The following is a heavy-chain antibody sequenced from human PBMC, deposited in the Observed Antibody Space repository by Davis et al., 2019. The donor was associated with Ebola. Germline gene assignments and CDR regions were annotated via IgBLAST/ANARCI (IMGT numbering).Heavy chain of an antibody. CDR2: IYTSGST. CDR3: ARDRDGFDY. J-gene: IGHJ4*02. Sequence: LRLSCTVSGGSISSGSYYWSWIRQPAGKGLEWIGHIYTSGSTNYNPSLKSRVTISVDTSKNQFSLKLSSVTAADTAVYYCARDRDGFDYWGQGTLVTVSP. V-gene: IGHV4-61*09. CDR1: GGSISSGSYY.